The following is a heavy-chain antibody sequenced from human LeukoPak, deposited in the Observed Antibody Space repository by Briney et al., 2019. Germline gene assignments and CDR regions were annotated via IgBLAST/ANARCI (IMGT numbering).Heavy chain of an antibody. D-gene: IGHD6-13*01. CDR3: ARVTAAGRLLDY. Sequence: ASVKVSCKASGYTFTGYYMHWVRQAPGQGLEWMGWINPNSGGTNYAQKFQGRVTMTRDTSISTAYMELSRLRSDDTAVYYCARVTAAGRLLDYWGQGTLVTVSS. CDR1: GYTFTGYY. V-gene: IGHV1-2*02. CDR2: INPNSGGT. J-gene: IGHJ4*02.